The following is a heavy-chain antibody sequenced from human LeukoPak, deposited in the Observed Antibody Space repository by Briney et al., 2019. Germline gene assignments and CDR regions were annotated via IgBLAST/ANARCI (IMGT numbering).Heavy chain of an antibody. CDR2: MNPNSGNT. Sequence: AASVKVSCKASGYTFTSYDINWVRQATGQGLEWMGWMNPNSGNTGYAQKFQGRVTMTRNTSISTAYMELSSLRSEDTAVYYCARHGRSSGWYFERYYYYYGMDVWGQGTTVTVSS. CDR3: ARHGRSSGWYFERYYYYYGMDV. CDR1: GYTFTSYD. V-gene: IGHV1-8*01. D-gene: IGHD6-19*01. J-gene: IGHJ6*02.